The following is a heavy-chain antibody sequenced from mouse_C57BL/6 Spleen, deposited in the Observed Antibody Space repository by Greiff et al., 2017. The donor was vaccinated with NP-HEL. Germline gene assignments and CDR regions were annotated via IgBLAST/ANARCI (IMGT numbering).Heavy chain of an antibody. CDR2: IHPSDSDT. Sequence: QVQLQQPGAELVKPGASVKVSCKASGYTFTSYWMHWVKQRPGQGLEWIGRIHPSDSDTNYNQKFKGKATLTVDKSSSTAYMQLSILTSEDSAVYYCASHYYGSSYYAMDYWGQGTSVTVSS. V-gene: IGHV1-74*01. CDR3: ASHYYGSSYYAMDY. J-gene: IGHJ4*01. D-gene: IGHD1-1*01. CDR1: GYTFTSYW.